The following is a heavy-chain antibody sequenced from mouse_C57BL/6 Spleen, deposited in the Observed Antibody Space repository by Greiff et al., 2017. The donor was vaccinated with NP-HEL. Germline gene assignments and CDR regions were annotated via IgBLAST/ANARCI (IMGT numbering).Heavy chain of an antibody. Sequence: VQLQQSGPELVKPGASVKISCKASGYTFTDYYINWVKQRPGQGLEWIGWIFPGSGSTYYNEKFKGKATLTVDKSSSTAYMLLSSRTSEDSAVYFCAYDYDVEGWFAYWGQGTLVTVSA. V-gene: IGHV1-75*01. J-gene: IGHJ3*01. CDR2: IFPGSGST. CDR3: AYDYDVEGWFAY. D-gene: IGHD2-4*01. CDR1: GYTFTDYY.